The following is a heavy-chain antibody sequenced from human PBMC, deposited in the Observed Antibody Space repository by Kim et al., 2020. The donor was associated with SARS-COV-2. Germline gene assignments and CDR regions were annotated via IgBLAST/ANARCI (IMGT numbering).Heavy chain of an antibody. CDR2: IYYSGST. CDR1: GGSISSSSYY. V-gene: IGHV4-39*07. D-gene: IGHD2-2*01. CDR3: ARVSRDGYNWFDP. J-gene: IGHJ5*02. Sequence: SETLSLTCTVSGGSISSSSYYWGWIRQPPGKGLEWIGSIYYSGSTYYNPSLKSRVTISVDTSKNQFSLKLSSVTAADTAVYYCARVSRDGYNWFDPWGQGTLVTVSS.